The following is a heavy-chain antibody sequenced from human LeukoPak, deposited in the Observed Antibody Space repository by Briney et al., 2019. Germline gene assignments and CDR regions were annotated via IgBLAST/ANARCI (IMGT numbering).Heavy chain of an antibody. V-gene: IGHV1-18*04. Sequence: ASVRVSCKASGFTFRNYGISWVRQAPGQGLEWPGWISAYNGDTKFAQKLQGRVTMTTYTPTSTAYMELRDLRSDDTAVYFCARDPSNTSGRNVYFDFWGQGTVVTVSS. D-gene: IGHD6-19*01. CDR2: ISAYNGDT. CDR1: GFTFRNYG. J-gene: IGHJ4*02. CDR3: ARDPSNTSGRNVYFDF.